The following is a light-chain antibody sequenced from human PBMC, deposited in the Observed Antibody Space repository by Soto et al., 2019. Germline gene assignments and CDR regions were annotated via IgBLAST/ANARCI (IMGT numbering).Light chain of an antibody. V-gene: IGLV2-8*01. CDR3: SSYAGSNGLL. J-gene: IGLJ2*01. CDR1: SSDVGGYDY. CDR2: EVI. Sequence: QSALTQPPSASGSPGQSVTISCAGTSSDVGGYDYVSWYQRHPTNAPKLLIYEVIKRPSGVPDRFSGSKSGNTASLTVSGLQADDEADYYCSSYAGSNGLLFGGGTKLTVL.